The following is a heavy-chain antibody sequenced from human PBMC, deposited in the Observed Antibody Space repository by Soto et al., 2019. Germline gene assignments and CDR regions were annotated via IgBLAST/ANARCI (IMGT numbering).Heavy chain of an antibody. CDR1: GFTFSSYA. V-gene: IGHV3-23*01. CDR3: AKWDIWGSYRSSYFDY. J-gene: IGHJ4*02. Sequence: GGSLRLSCAASGFTFSSYAMNWVRQAPGKGLEWVSAISGSGGSTYYADSVKGRFTISRDNSKNTLYLQMNSLRAEDTAVYYCAKWDIWGSYRSSYFDYWGQGTLVTVSS. D-gene: IGHD3-16*02. CDR2: ISGSGGST.